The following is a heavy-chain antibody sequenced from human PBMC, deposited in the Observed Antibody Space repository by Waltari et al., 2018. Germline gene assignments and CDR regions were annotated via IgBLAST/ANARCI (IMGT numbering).Heavy chain of an antibody. CDR2: IIPIFGKP. V-gene: IGHV1-69*12. CDR3: AKRIVGGPFDV. J-gene: IGHJ3*01. CDR1: GGRFGTYA. Sequence: QVHLVQSGAEVRRPGSSVKVSCAASGGRFGTYAITWVRQAPGQGLEWIAGIIPIFGKPNYAQKFQDRVKVAADELTRTAFMELSSLRPDDTAVYYCAKRIVGGPFDVWGQGTMVIVSS. D-gene: IGHD1-26*01.